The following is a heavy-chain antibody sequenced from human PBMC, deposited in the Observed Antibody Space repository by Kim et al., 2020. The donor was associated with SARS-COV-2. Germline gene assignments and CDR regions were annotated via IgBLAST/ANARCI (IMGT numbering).Heavy chain of an antibody. D-gene: IGHD6-6*01. Sequence: KGRFTISRDNAKNSLYLQMNSLRAEDTAVYYCARDWFVGAARPLVSAFDIWGQGTMVTVSS. J-gene: IGHJ3*02. V-gene: IGHV3-11*06. CDR3: ARDWFVGAARPLVSAFDI.